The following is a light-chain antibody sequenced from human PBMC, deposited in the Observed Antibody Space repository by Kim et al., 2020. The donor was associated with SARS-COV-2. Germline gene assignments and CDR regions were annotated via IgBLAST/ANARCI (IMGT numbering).Light chain of an antibody. V-gene: IGLV3-19*02. CDR1: SLRSYY. CDR2: GKN. CDR3: NSWDSSGNHWV. J-gene: IGLJ3*02. Sequence: SSELTQDPAVSVALGQTVRITCQGDSLRSYYASWYQQKPGQAPVRVIYGKNNRPSGIPDRFSGSSSGNTASLTITGAQAEYEADYYCNSWDSSGNHWVFGGGTQLTVL.